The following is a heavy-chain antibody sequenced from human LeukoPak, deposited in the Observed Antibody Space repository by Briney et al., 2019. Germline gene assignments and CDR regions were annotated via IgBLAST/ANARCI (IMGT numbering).Heavy chain of an antibody. D-gene: IGHD6-13*01. V-gene: IGHV3-23*01. J-gene: IGHJ4*02. Sequence: PGGSLRLSCAATGFTFSSYAMTWVRQAPGKGLEWVSGISGSGDTTYYADSVQGRFTISRDNSKNTLYLQMNSLRAEDTAIYYYAKDRIAAAGTVDYWGQGTLVTVSS. CDR3: AKDRIAAAGTVDY. CDR2: ISGSGDTT. CDR1: GFTFSSYA.